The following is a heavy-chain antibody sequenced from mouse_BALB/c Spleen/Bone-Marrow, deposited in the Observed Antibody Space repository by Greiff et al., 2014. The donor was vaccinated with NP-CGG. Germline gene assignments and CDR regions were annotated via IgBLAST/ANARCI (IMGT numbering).Heavy chain of an antibody. J-gene: IGHJ3*01. CDR2: ILPGSGNT. V-gene: IGHV1-9*01. Sequence: LVESGPELMMPGASVKISCKATGYTFSSYWIEWVKQRPGHGLEWIGEILPGSGNTHYNEKFKGKATFTADTSSNTAYMHLSSLTSEDSAVYYCTRQGFACWGQGTLVTVPA. CDR1: GYTFSSYW. CDR3: TRQGFAC.